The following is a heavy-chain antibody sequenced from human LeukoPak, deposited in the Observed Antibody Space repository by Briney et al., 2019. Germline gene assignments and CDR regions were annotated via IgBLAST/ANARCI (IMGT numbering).Heavy chain of an antibody. D-gene: IGHD3-9*01. V-gene: IGHV3-33*01. J-gene: IGHJ4*02. CDR3: ARDQNILTGYYLYDY. CDR1: GFTFNSYG. CDR2: IWYEGNNK. Sequence: GGSLRLSRAASGFTFNSYGMHWVRQAPGKGLEWVAAIWYEGNNKYYADSVTGRFTISRDNSNNTLYLQMNDLRPEDTAVYYCARDQNILTGYYLYDYWGQGTLVTVSS.